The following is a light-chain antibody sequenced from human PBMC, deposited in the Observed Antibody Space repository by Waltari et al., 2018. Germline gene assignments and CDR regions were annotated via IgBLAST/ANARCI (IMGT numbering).Light chain of an antibody. Sequence: EIVLTQSTDTLSLSPGERATLSCRASKSFSGTYLAWYQHKHGQPPRLLMYGTSIRATGILDRFSGSGSGTDFTLTITRLEPEDFGVYYCQKYGSSPRYTFGQGTKLEI. V-gene: IGKV3-20*01. CDR3: QKYGSSPRYT. J-gene: IGKJ2*01. CDR1: KSFSGTY. CDR2: GTS.